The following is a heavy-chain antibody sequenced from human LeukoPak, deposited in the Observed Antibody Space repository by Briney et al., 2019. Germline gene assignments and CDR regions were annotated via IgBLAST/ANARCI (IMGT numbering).Heavy chain of an antibody. CDR3: AKDLFTYYYDSSGYYYDAFDI. CDR1: GFTFSSYA. CDR2: ISGSGGST. V-gene: IGHV3-23*01. J-gene: IGHJ3*02. D-gene: IGHD3-22*01. Sequence: GGSLRLSCAASGFTFSSYAMSWVRQAPGKGLEWVSAISGSGGSTYYADSVKGRFTISRDNSKNTLYLQMNSLRAEDTAVYYCAKDLFTYYYDSSGYYYDAFDIWSQGTMVTVSS.